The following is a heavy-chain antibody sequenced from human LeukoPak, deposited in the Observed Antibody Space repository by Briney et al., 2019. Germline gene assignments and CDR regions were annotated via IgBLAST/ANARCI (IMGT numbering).Heavy chain of an antibody. CDR1: GGSISSSNW. V-gene: IGHV4-4*02. Sequence: SGTLSLTCAVSGGSISSSNWWSWVRQPPGKGLEWIGEIYHSGSTNYNPSLKSRVTISVDKSKNQFSLKLSSVTAADTAVYYCARGVVQLERRRGPEGHDYWGQGTLVTVSS. J-gene: IGHJ4*02. D-gene: IGHD1-1*01. CDR2: IYHSGST. CDR3: ARGVVQLERRRGPEGHDY.